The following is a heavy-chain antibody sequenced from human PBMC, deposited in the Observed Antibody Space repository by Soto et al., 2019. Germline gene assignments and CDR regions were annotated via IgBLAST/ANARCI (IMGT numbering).Heavy chain of an antibody. Sequence: PGGSLRLSCAASGFTFSDYYMSWIRQAPGKGLEWVSYISSSGSTIYYADSVKGRFTISRDNAKNSLYLQMNSLRAEDTAVYYCVSTGSGPPYYYYYMDVWGKGTTVTVSS. D-gene: IGHD3-3*01. J-gene: IGHJ6*03. CDR1: GFTFSDYY. V-gene: IGHV3-11*01. CDR2: ISSSGSTI. CDR3: VSTGSGPPYYYYYMDV.